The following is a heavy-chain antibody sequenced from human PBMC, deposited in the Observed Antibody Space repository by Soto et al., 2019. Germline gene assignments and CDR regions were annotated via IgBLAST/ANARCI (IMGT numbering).Heavy chain of an antibody. CDR3: ASDIFKTGASGVFDI. CDR1: GFTVSGNY. J-gene: IGHJ3*02. V-gene: IGHV3-66*01. CDR2: IYAAGST. D-gene: IGHD1-1*01. Sequence: EVQLVESGGGLVQPGGSLRLSCAASGFTVSGNYMSWVRQAPGQGLEWVSVIYAAGSTYYIDSVHSRFAISRDNSKNTLNIQMRSLRAEDNAVYYCASDIFKTGASGVFDIGGQWTRVTVSS.